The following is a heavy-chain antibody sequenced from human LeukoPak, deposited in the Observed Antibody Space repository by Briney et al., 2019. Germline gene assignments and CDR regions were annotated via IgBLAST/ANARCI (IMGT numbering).Heavy chain of an antibody. Sequence: ASVKVSCKASGYTFTGYYMHWVRQAPGQGLEWMGWINPNSGGTNYAQKFQGRVTMTRDTSISTAYMELSRLRSDDTAVYYCARDMGLHFVVVPAAIPSDAFDIWGQGTMVTVPS. D-gene: IGHD2-2*01. J-gene: IGHJ3*02. CDR1: GYTFTGYY. CDR3: ARDMGLHFVVVPAAIPSDAFDI. CDR2: INPNSGGT. V-gene: IGHV1-2*02.